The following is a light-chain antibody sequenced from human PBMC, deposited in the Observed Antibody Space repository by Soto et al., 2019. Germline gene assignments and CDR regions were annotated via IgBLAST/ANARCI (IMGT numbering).Light chain of an antibody. V-gene: IGKV1-8*01. Sequence: AIRMTQSPSSLSASTGDRVTITCRASQGISSYLAWYQQKPGKAPKLLIYAASTLQSGVPSRFSGSGSGTDFTLPISCLQSEDFATYYCQQYYSYSVTFGQGTKLEIK. CDR3: QQYYSYSVT. CDR2: AAS. CDR1: QGISSY. J-gene: IGKJ2*01.